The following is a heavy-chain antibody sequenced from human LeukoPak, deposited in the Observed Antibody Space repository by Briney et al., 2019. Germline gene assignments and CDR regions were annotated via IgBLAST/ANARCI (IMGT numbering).Heavy chain of an antibody. CDR1: GYTFTGYY. D-gene: IGHD2-2*01. CDR3: ARDYIRYCSSTSCGAFDI. CDR2: INPNSGGT. J-gene: IGHJ3*02. Sequence: GASVKVSCKASGYTFTGYYMHWVRQAPGQGLEWMGWINPNSGGTNYAQKFQGRVTMTRDTSISTAYMELSRLRSDDTAVYYCARDYIRYCSSTSCGAFDIWGQGTMVTVSS. V-gene: IGHV1-2*02.